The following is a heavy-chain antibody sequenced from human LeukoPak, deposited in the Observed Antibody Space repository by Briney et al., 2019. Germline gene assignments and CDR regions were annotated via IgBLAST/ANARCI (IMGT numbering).Heavy chain of an antibody. Sequence: GGSLRLSCAASGFTFSTYWMSWVRQAPGKGLEWVASLKQDGSEKYYVDSVKGRFTISRDNAKNSLYLQMNSLRAEDTAVYYCAGGNYFDYWGQGILVAVSS. CDR3: AGGNYFDY. CDR1: GFTFSTYW. J-gene: IGHJ4*02. CDR2: LKQDGSEK. V-gene: IGHV3-7*05.